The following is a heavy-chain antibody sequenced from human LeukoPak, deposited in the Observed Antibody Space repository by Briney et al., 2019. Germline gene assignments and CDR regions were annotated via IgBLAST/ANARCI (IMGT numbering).Heavy chain of an antibody. D-gene: IGHD5-24*01. Sequence: PGGSLRLSCAASGFTFSSYSMNWVRQAPGKGLEWVSSISSSSSYIYYADSVKGRFTISRDNAKNSLYPRMNSLRAEDTAVYYCARLKMATISLDYWGQGTLVTVSS. CDR3: ARLKMATISLDY. CDR2: ISSSSSYI. V-gene: IGHV3-21*01. J-gene: IGHJ4*02. CDR1: GFTFSSYS.